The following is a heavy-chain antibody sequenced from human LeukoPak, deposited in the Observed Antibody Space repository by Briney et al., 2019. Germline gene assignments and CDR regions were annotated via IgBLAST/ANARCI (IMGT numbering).Heavy chain of an antibody. D-gene: IGHD6-19*01. CDR2: ISSSSSYI. CDR1: GFTFSSYS. Sequence: GGSLRLSCAASGFTFSSYSMNWVRQAPGKGLEWVSSISSSSSYIYYADSVKGRFTISRDNAKSSLYLQMNSLRAEDTAVYYCARASSGWYWRDAFDIWGQGTMVTVSS. CDR3: ARASSGWYWRDAFDI. V-gene: IGHV3-21*01. J-gene: IGHJ3*02.